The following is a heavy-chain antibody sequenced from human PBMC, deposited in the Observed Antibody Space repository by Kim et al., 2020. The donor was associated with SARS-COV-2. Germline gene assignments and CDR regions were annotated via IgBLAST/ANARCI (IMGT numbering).Heavy chain of an antibody. D-gene: IGHD3-9*01. CDR2: IYYSGST. Sequence: TLSLTCTVSGGSISSGGYYWSWIRQHPGKGLEWIGYIYYSGSTYYNPSLKSRVTISVDTSKNQFSLKLSSVTAADTAVYYCARGHMTYYDILTGYYRRGWFDPWGQGTLVTVSS. CDR3: ARGHMTYYDILTGYYRRGWFDP. J-gene: IGHJ5*02. CDR1: GGSISSGGYY. V-gene: IGHV4-31*03.